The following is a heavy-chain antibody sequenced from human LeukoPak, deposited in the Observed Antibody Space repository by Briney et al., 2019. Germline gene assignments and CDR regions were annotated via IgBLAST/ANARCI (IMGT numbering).Heavy chain of an antibody. J-gene: IGHJ4*02. V-gene: IGHV4-61*01. CDR1: GGSVSSGSYY. CDR2: IYYSGST. D-gene: IGHD3-10*01. CDR3: ASYYGSDTFDY. Sequence: SETLSLTCTVSGGSVSSGSYYWSWIRQPPGKGLEWIGYIYYSGSTNYNPSLKSRVTISVDTSKNQFSLKLSSVTAADTAVYYCASYYGSDTFDYWGQGTLVTVSS.